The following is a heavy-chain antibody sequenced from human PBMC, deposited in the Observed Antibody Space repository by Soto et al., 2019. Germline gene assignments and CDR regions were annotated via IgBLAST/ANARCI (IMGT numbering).Heavy chain of an antibody. CDR2: INHSGST. J-gene: IGHJ4*02. V-gene: IGHV4-34*01. D-gene: IGHD3-10*01. Sequence: SETLSLTCAVYGGSFSGYYWSWIRQPPGKGLEWIGEINHSGSTNYNPSLKSRVTISVDTSKNQFSLKLSSVTAADTAVYYCARGFTMVRGVIPYFDYWGQGTLVTVS. CDR1: GGSFSGYY. CDR3: ARGFTMVRGVIPYFDY.